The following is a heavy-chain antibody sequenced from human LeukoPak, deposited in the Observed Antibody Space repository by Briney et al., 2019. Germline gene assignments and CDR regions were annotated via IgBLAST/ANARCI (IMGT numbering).Heavy chain of an antibody. CDR2: IYYSGST. J-gene: IGHJ4*02. CDR1: GFTFSSYA. V-gene: IGHV4-39*01. CDR3: ARQRGYSYGCGY. Sequence: GSLRLSCAASGFTFSSYAMSWIRQPPGKGVEWVGSIYYSGSTYYNPSLKSRVTISVDTCKNEFSLKRRSGTAGDAAVYYCARQRGYSYGCGYWGQGTLVTVSS. D-gene: IGHD5-18*01.